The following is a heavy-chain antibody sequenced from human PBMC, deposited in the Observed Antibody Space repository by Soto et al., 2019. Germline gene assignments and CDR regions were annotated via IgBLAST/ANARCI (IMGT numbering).Heavy chain of an antibody. CDR1: GFTFSDYY. V-gene: IGHV3-11*01. CDR3: ARVSLVRAQYFQH. Sequence: GGSLRLSCAASGFTFSDYYMSWIRQAPGKGLEWVSYISSSGSTIYYADSAKGRFTISRDNAKNSLYLQMNSLRAEDTAVYYCARVSLVRAQYFQHWGQGTLVTVSS. CDR2: ISSSGSTI. J-gene: IGHJ1*01.